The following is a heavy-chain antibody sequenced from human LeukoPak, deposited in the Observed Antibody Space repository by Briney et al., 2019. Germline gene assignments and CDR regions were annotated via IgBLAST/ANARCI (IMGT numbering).Heavy chain of an antibody. Sequence: GSLRLSCAASGFTFSSYSMNCVRQAPGKGLEWVSSISSSSSYIYYADSVKGRFTISRDNAKNSLYLQMNSLRAEDTAVYYCARDLVVARVRNSPDDYWGQGTLVTVSS. J-gene: IGHJ4*02. D-gene: IGHD2-15*01. CDR2: ISSSSSYI. V-gene: IGHV3-21*01. CDR3: ARDLVVARVRNSPDDY. CDR1: GFTFSSYS.